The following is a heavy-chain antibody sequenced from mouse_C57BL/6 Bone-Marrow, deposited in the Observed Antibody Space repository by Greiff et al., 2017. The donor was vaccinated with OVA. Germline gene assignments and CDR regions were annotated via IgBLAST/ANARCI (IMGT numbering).Heavy chain of an antibody. J-gene: IGHJ1*03. CDR1: GYTFTSYW. CDR3: ARGLRDYYGSSYDWYFDV. V-gene: IGHV1-55*01. CDR2: IYPGSGST. Sequence: VQLQQPGAELVKPGASVKMSCKASGYTFTSYWITWVKQRPGQGLEWIGDIYPGSGSTNYNEKFKSKATLTVATSSSTAYMQLSSLTAEDSAVYYCARGLRDYYGSSYDWYFDVWGTGTTVTVSS. D-gene: IGHD1-1*01.